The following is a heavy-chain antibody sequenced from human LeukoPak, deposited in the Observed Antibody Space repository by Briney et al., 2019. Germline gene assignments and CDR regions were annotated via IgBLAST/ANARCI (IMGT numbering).Heavy chain of an antibody. CDR2: ISYDGSNK. V-gene: IGHV3-30-3*01. CDR1: GFTFSSYA. Sequence: GGYLRLSCAASGFTFSSYAMHWVRQAPGKGLEWVAVISYDGSNKYYADSVKGRFTISRDNSKNALYLQMNSLRAEDTAVYYCARGGIWYQLLNGMDVWGQGTTVTVSS. D-gene: IGHD2-2*01. CDR3: ARGGIWYQLLNGMDV. J-gene: IGHJ6*02.